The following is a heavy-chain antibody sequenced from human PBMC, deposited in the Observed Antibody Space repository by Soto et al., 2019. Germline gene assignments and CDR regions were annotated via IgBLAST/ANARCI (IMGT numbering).Heavy chain of an antibody. CDR3: ARERATTGNYYYGMDV. J-gene: IGHJ6*02. V-gene: IGHV3-30-3*01. CDR2: ILYDGSNK. CDR1: GFTFSSYA. Sequence: QVQLVESGGGVVQPGRSLRLSCAASGFTFSSYAMNWVRQAPGKGLEWVAVILYDGSNKYYADSVKGRFTVFRDNSKNTIDLQMNSLRPDDTAVYYCARERATTGNYYYGMDVWGQGTTVTVSS.